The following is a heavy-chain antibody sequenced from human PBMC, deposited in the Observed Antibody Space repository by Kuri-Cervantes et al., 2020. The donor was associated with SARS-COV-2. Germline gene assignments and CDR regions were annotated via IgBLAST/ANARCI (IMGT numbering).Heavy chain of an antibody. Sequence: GGSLRLSCAASGFTFSSYWMSWVRQAPGKGLEWVANIKQDGSEKYYVDSVKGRFTISRDNAKNSLYLQMNSLRAEDTAVYYCARATNYYCDSSGFYHKAFDIWGQGTMVTVSS. CDR2: IKQDGSEK. CDR1: GFTFSSYW. D-gene: IGHD3-22*01. CDR3: ARATNYYCDSSGFYHKAFDI. J-gene: IGHJ3*02. V-gene: IGHV3-7*05.